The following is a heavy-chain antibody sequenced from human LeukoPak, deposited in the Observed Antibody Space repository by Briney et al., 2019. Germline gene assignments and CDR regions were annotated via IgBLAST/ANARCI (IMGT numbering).Heavy chain of an antibody. CDR2: IYYTGST. Sequence: PSETLSLTCTVSGGSISGYYWSWIRQPPGKRLEWIGYIYYTGSTNYNPSLKSRVIISVDTSKNQFSLEVSSVTAADTAVYYCVRSKSGTYGWFDPWGQGTLVTVSS. CDR1: GGSISGYY. CDR3: VRSKSGTYGWFDP. V-gene: IGHV4-59*01. J-gene: IGHJ5*02. D-gene: IGHD4-17*01.